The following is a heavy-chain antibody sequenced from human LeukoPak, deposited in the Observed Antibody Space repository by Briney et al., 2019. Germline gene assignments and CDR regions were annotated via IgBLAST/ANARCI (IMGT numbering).Heavy chain of an antibody. CDR2: ISYDGSNK. V-gene: IGHV3-30-3*01. CDR1: GFTFSSYA. CDR3: ARRGCSSTSCRNNWFDP. Sequence: GGSLRLSCAASGFTFSSYAMSWVRQAPGKGLEWVAVISYDGSNKYYADSVKGRFTISRDNSKNTLYLQMNSLRAEDTAVYYCARRGCSSTSCRNNWFDPWGQGTLVTVSS. J-gene: IGHJ5*02. D-gene: IGHD2-2*01.